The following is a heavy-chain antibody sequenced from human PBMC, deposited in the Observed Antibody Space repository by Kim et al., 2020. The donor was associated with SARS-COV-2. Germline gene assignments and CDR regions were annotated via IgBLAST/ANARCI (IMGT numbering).Heavy chain of an antibody. Sequence: SVKVSCKASGGTFSSYAISWVRQAPGQGLEWMGRIIPILGIANYAQKFQGRVTITADKSTSTAYMELSSLRSEDTAVYYCARDLGLGCGMWGGDCSLGYWGQGTLVTVSS. D-gene: IGHD2-21*02. CDR2: IIPILGIA. CDR3: ARDLGLGCGMWGGDCSLGY. J-gene: IGHJ4*02. CDR1: GGTFSSYA. V-gene: IGHV1-69*04.